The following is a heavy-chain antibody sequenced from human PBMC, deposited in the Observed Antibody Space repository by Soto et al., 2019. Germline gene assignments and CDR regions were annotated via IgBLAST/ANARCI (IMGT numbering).Heavy chain of an antibody. CDR2: ISPNSGDT. CDR3: ARQYCGSNSCHNWFDS. V-gene: IGHV1-2*02. D-gene: IGHD2-2*01. Sequence: VASVKVSCKASGYIFTDYYINWVRQAPGRGLEWVGWISPNSGDTNYAQKFQGRVTMTTDTSITTAYMELSRLRSDDTAVYYCARQYCGSNSCHNWFDSWGQGALVTVSS. J-gene: IGHJ5*01. CDR1: GYIFTDYY.